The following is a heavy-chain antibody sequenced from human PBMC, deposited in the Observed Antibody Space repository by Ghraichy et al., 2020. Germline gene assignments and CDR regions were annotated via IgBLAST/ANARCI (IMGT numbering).Heavy chain of an antibody. CDR1: GFTFSSYA. V-gene: IGHV3-23*01. CDR3: AKSIGDYPNFDY. CDR2: ISGSGGST. J-gene: IGHJ4*02. D-gene: IGHD2-21*02. Sequence: GESLNISCAASGFTFSSYAMSWVRQAPGKGLEWVSAISGSGGSTYYADSVKGRFTISRDNSTNTLYLQMNSLRAEDTAVYYCAKSIGDYPNFDYWGQGTLVTVSS.